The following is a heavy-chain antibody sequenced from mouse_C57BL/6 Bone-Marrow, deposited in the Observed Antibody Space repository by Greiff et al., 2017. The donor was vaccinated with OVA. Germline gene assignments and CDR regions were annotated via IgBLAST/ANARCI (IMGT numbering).Heavy chain of an antibody. Sequence: VQVVESGAELARPGASVKLSCKASGYTFTSYGISWVKQRTGQGLEWIGEIYPRSGNTYYNEKLKGKATLTADKSSSTAYMELRSLTSEDSAVYFCARRGHYYSNYGGVAYWGQGTLVTVSA. J-gene: IGHJ3*01. V-gene: IGHV1-81*01. CDR2: IYPRSGNT. CDR3: ARRGHYYSNYGGVAY. D-gene: IGHD2-5*01. CDR1: GYTFTSYG.